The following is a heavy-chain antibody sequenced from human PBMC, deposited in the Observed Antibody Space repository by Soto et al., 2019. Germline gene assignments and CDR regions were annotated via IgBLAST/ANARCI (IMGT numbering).Heavy chain of an antibody. CDR2: IYPGDSDT. J-gene: IGHJ3*02. Sequence: PGESLKISCKGSGYSFTSYWIGWVRQMPVKGLEWMGIIYPGDSDTRYSPSFQGQVTISADKSISTAYLQWSSLKASDTAMYYCAGASYDILTGYYANAFDIWGQGTMVTVSS. CDR1: GYSFTSYW. CDR3: AGASYDILTGYYANAFDI. V-gene: IGHV5-51*01. D-gene: IGHD3-9*01.